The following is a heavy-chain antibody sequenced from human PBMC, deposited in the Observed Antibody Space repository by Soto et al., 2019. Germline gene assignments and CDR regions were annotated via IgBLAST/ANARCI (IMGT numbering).Heavy chain of an antibody. V-gene: IGHV4-59*01. CDR1: GGSISSYY. J-gene: IGHJ1*01. D-gene: IGHD1-7*01. CDR2: IYYSGST. CDR3: ERRWRSNWDF. Sequence: QVQLQESGPGLVKPSETLSLPCTVSGGSISSYYWSWIRQTPGKGLEWIVYIYYSGSTNYNPSLQNRFTISVDTSKKQSSLKLSYVCAADTAVYYCERRWRSNWDFWRQGPLVTVSS.